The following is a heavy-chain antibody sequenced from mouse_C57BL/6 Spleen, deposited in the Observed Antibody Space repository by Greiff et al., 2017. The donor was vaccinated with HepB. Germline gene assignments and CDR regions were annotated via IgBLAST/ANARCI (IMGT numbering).Heavy chain of an antibody. J-gene: IGHJ2*01. D-gene: IGHD1-1*01. CDR3: ARGTTVVAPYFDY. CDR1: GYTFTSYW. CDR2: IDPSDSDT. Sequence: QVQLQQPGAELVKPGASVKLSCKASGYTFTSYWMQWVKQRPGQGLEWIGEIDPSDSDTNYNQKFKGKATLTVDTSSSTAYMQLSSLTSEDSAVYYCARGTTVVAPYFDYWGQGTTLTVSS. V-gene: IGHV1-50*01.